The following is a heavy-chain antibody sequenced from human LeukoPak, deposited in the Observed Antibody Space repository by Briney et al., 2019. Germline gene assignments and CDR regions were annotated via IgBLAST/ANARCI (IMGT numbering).Heavy chain of an antibody. Sequence: PGGSLRLSCAASGFTFSSYSMNWVRQAPGKGLEWVSYISSSSSTLYYADSVKGRFTISRDNAKNSLYLQMNSLRAEDTAVYYCAREHYYDSSGYYQYYFDYWGQGTLVTVSS. CDR1: GFTFSSYS. D-gene: IGHD3-22*01. CDR2: ISSSSSTL. J-gene: IGHJ4*02. V-gene: IGHV3-48*04. CDR3: AREHYYDSSGYYQYYFDY.